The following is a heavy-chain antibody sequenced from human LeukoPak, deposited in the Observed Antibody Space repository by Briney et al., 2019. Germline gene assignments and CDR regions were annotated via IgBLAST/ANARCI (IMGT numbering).Heavy chain of an antibody. J-gene: IGHJ4*02. D-gene: IGHD1-7*01. CDR3: AREDDWNYEDY. V-gene: IGHV3-7*01. CDR2: IKQDGSEK. CDR1: GFTFSNYW. Sequence: GGSLRLFCAASGFTFSNYWMSWVRQAPGKGLVGVANIKQDGSEKNYVNSVKGRFTISRDNAKNSRFLQMNGLRAEDTAIYYCAREDDWNYEDYWGQGTLVTVSS.